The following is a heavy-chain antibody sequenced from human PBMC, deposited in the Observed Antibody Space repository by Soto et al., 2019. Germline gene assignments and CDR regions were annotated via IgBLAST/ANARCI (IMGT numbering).Heavy chain of an antibody. CDR2: IIPIFGTA. D-gene: IGHD6-6*01. J-gene: IGHJ4*02. V-gene: IGHV1-69*01. Sequence: QVQLVQSGAEVKKPGSSVKVSCKASGGTFSSYSISWVRQAPGQGLEWMGGIIPIFGTANYAQEFQGRVTITADESTSTAYMELSSLRSEDTAVYYCAIEYSSSPPYYPLGYWGQGTLVTVS. CDR3: AIEYSSSPPYYPLGY. CDR1: GGTFSSYS.